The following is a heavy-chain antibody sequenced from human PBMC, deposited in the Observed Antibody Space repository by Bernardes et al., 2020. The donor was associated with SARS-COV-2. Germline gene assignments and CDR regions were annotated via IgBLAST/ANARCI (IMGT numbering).Heavy chain of an antibody. CDR3: ARGPTWEGAAYYFDY. CDR2: MNPNSGNT. J-gene: IGHJ4*02. Sequence: SVKVSCKASGYTFSSYDINWVRQATGQGLEWMGWMNPNSGNTGYAQKFQGRVTMTKNTSISTAYMELSSLRSEDTAVYYCARGPTWEGAAYYFDYWGQGTLVTVSS. D-gene: IGHD1-26*01. V-gene: IGHV1-8*02. CDR1: GYTFSSYD.